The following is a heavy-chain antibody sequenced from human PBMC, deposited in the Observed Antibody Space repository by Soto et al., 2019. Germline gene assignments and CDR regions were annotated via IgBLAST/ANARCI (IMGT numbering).Heavy chain of an antibody. D-gene: IGHD6-13*01. CDR3: ARRGYSSSWYYYYYYCMDV. CDR2: MNPNSGNT. J-gene: IGHJ6*02. Sequence: QVQLVQSGAEVKKPGDSVKVSCKASGYTFTSYDINWVRQATGQGLEWMGWMNPNSGNTGYAQKFQGRVTMTRNTSISTAYMELSSLRSEDTAVYYCARRGYSSSWYYYYYYCMDVWGQGTTVTVSS. CDR1: GYTFTSYD. V-gene: IGHV1-8*01.